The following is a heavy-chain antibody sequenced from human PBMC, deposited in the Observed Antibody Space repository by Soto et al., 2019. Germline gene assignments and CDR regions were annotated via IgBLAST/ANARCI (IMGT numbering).Heavy chain of an antibody. D-gene: IGHD6-19*01. CDR3: TPLALKYSSGWYEFSD. CDR1: VFTFSNVW. V-gene: IGHV3-15*07. J-gene: IGHJ4*02. CDR2: IKSKTDGGTT. Sequence: EVQLVESGGGLVKPGGSLRLSCAASVFTFSNVWMNWVRHAPGKGLEWVGRIKSKTDGGTTDYAAPVKGRFTISRDDSKNTLYLQMNSLKTEDTAVYYCTPLALKYSSGWYEFSDWGQGTLVTVSS.